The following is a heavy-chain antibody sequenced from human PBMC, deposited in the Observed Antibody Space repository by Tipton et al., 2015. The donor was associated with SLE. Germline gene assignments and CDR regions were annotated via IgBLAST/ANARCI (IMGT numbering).Heavy chain of an antibody. CDR3: ARHDDTGKHVTGFDV. D-gene: IGHD1-1*01. CDR2: INYSGRT. V-gene: IGHV4-34*01. CDR1: GGSLSGYY. J-gene: IGHJ3*01. Sequence: TLSLTCAVYGGSLSGYYWSWIRQPPGRGLEWIGEINYSGRTDYNPSLKSRVTISLDTSKNQFSLKLSSVTAADTAVYFCARHDDTGKHVTGFDVWGQGTMVTVSS.